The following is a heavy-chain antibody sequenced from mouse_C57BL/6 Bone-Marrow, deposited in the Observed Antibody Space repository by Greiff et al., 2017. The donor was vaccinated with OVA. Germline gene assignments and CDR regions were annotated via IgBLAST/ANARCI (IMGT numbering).Heavy chain of an antibody. J-gene: IGHJ2*01. CDR2: IYPGSGNT. CDR1: GYTFTDYY. CDR3: AREGGMKWLLRGFDY. Sequence: VQGVESGPELVKPGASVKISCKASGYTFTDYYINWVKQRPGQGLEWIGWIYPGSGNTKYNEKFKGKATLTVDTSSSTAYMQLSSLTSEDSAVYFCAREGGMKWLLRGFDYWGQGTTLTVSS. D-gene: IGHD2-3*01. V-gene: IGHV1-84*01.